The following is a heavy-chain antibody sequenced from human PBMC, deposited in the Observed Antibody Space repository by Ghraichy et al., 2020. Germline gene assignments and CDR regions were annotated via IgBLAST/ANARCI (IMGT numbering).Heavy chain of an antibody. CDR3: ARVFARVMKLNWFDP. Sequence: SVKVSCKASGGTFSSYAISWVRQAPGQGLEWMGGIIPIFGTANYAQKFQGRVTITADESTSTAYMELSSLRSEDTAVYYCARVFARVMKLNWFDPWGQGTLVTVSS. CDR1: GGTFSSYA. J-gene: IGHJ5*02. CDR2: IIPIFGTA. V-gene: IGHV1-69*13. D-gene: IGHD1-7*01.